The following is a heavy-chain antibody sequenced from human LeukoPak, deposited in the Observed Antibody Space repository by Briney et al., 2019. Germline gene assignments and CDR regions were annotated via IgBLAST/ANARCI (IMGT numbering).Heavy chain of an antibody. J-gene: IGHJ6*03. CDR3: ARAPYYAPLNYYYYYMDV. CDR1: GYTFTSYG. Sequence: VASVKVSCKASGYTFTSYGISWVRQAPGQGLEWMGWISAYNGNTNYAQKLQGRVTMTTDTSTSTAYMELRSLRSDDTAVYYCARAPYYAPLNYYYYYMDVWGKGTTVTVSS. CDR2: ISAYNGNT. D-gene: IGHD1-26*01. V-gene: IGHV1-18*01.